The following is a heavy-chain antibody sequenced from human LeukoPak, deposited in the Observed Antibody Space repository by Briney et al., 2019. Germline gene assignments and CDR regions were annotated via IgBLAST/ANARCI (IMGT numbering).Heavy chain of an antibody. CDR2: IIPIFGTA. CDR1: GGTFSSYA. Sequence: SVKVSCKASGGTFSSYAISWVRQAPGQGLEWMGGIIPIFGTANYAQKFQGRVTITADESTSTAYMELSSLRSEDTAVYYCAKKPRDIVVVVAANLYFDYWGQGTLVTVSS. CDR3: AKKPRDIVVVVAANLYFDY. V-gene: IGHV1-69*13. J-gene: IGHJ4*02. D-gene: IGHD2-15*01.